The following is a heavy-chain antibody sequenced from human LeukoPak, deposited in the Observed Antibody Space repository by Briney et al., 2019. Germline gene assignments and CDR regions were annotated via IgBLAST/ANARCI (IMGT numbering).Heavy chain of an antibody. CDR1: GYTFTSYA. Sequence: ASVKVSCKASGYTFTSYAMNWVRQAPGQGLEWMGWINTNTGNPTYAQGFTGRFVFSLDTSVSTAYLQISSLKAEDTAVYYCAREVSYDILTGYPRGNWFDPWGQGTLVTVSS. D-gene: IGHD3-9*01. CDR3: AREVSYDILTGYPRGNWFDP. J-gene: IGHJ5*02. V-gene: IGHV7-4-1*02. CDR2: INTNTGNP.